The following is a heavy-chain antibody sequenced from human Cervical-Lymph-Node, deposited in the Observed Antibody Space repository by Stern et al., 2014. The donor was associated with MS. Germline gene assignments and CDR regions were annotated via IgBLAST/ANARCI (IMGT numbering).Heavy chain of an antibody. CDR2: ISPTNGPT. CDR3: ARDIAAAATGFDY. D-gene: IGHD6-13*01. Sequence: QVQLVQSGAAVREPGNSVKVSCKTSGYTLTNHYIHWVRQAPGQGLEWMGIISPTNGPTTHAQKFQGRVPMTRDTATSTVYMDLSSLRSEDTAVYFCARDIAAAATGFDYWGQGTLLTVSS. V-gene: IGHV1-46*01. CDR1: GYTLTNHY. J-gene: IGHJ4*02.